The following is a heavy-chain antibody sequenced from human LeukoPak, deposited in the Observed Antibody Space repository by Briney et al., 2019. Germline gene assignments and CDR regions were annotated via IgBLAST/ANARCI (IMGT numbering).Heavy chain of an antibody. CDR2: INPNSGGT. CDR1: GYSFTGYS. Sequence: ASVKVSCKASGYSFTGYSIYWVRQAPGQGLEWMGWINPNSGGTNYAQKFQGRVTMTRDTSISTAYMELSRLRSDDTAVYYCAREISPYYFDYWGQGTLVTVSS. J-gene: IGHJ4*02. D-gene: IGHD2/OR15-2a*01. V-gene: IGHV1-2*02. CDR3: AREISPYYFDY.